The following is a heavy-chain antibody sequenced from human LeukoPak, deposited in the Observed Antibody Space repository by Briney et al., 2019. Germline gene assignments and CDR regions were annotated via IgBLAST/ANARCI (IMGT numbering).Heavy chain of an antibody. D-gene: IGHD6-19*01. CDR2: INHSGST. Sequence: PSETLSLTCAVYGGSFSGYYWSWIRQPPGKGLEWIGEINHSGSTNYNPSLKSRVTISVDTSKNQFSLKLSSVTAADTAVYYCAMLNGWSYYYFDYWGQGTLVTVSS. CDR1: GGSFSGYY. CDR3: AMLNGWSYYYFDY. V-gene: IGHV4-34*01. J-gene: IGHJ4*02.